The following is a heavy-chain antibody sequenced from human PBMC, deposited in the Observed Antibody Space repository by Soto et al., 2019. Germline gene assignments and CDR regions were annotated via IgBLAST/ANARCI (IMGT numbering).Heavy chain of an antibody. CDR3: ARELGGWSTGWFDP. D-gene: IGHD6-19*01. CDR1: GYTFSSYG. CDR2: ISAHKGNV. V-gene: IGHV1-18*01. Sequence: QVQLVQSGAEVKKPGASVKVSCKASGYTFSSYGISWVRQAPGQGLEWMGWISAHKGNVKYAQKLQGRVTLTTDTSTGTAYMDLRSLRSDDTAVYYCARELGGWSTGWFDPWGQGTLVTVSS. J-gene: IGHJ5*02.